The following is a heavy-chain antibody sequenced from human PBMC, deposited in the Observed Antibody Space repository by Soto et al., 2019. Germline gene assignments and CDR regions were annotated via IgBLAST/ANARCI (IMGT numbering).Heavy chain of an antibody. Sequence: EVQLVESGGGLVQPGGSLRLSCTASGFSFSTFSMHWIRQAPGKGLMWVSRVVNDGSATRDADSVKGRFTISRDNAKNTVYLQMNSLRAEDTALYYCARGGAEGCLDYWGQGTLVTVSS. J-gene: IGHJ4*02. V-gene: IGHV3-74*01. CDR3: ARGGAEGCLDY. CDR2: VVNDGSAT. CDR1: GFSFSTFS.